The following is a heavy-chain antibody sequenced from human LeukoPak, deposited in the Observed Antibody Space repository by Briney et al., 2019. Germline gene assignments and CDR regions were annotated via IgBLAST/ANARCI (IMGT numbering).Heavy chain of an antibody. V-gene: IGHV1-18*01. CDR3: ARDPLTSTWSPYYFTLDV. CDR2: ISAYDGGT. J-gene: IGHJ6*02. D-gene: IGHD6-13*01. CDR1: GYPFTDQF. Sequence: ASVNVSCKASGYPFTDQFINWVRQAPGQGREWMGWISAYDGGTKYAQDLQGRVTMTTDTSTRTAYMELTRLTSDDTAVYYCARDPLTSTWSPYYFTLDVWGQGTTVSVSS.